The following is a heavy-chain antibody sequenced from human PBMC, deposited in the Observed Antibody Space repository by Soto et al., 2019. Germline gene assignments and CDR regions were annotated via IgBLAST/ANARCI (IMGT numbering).Heavy chain of an antibody. V-gene: IGHV3-30*03. CDR3: ARDVSPHMNPGWFDP. Sequence: PGGSLRLSCVASGFSFSNTGMHWVRQAPGKGLEWVAVISFDGTNRNYAESVKGRFTVSRDNLKNSLFLQINSLTPEDTAVYYCARDVSPHMNPGWFDPWGQGTLVTVSS. CDR1: GFSFSNTG. J-gene: IGHJ5*02. CDR2: ISFDGTNR.